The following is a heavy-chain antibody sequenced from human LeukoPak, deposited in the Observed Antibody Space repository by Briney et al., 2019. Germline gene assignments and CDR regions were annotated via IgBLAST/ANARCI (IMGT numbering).Heavy chain of an antibody. J-gene: IGHJ3*02. CDR2: IKSKTDGGTT. CDR3: TTTQGGTSFDAFDI. CDR1: GFTFSNAW. Sequence: GSLRLSRAASGFTFSNAWMSWVCQAPGKGLEWVGRIKSKTDGGTTDYAAPVKGRFTISRDDSKNTLYLQMNSLKIEDTAIYYCTTTQGGTSFDAFDIWGQGTVDPVSS. D-gene: IGHD1-1*01. V-gene: IGHV3-15*01.